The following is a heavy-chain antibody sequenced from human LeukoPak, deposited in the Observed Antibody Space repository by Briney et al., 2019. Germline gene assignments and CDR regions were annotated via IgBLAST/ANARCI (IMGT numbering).Heavy chain of an antibody. J-gene: IGHJ6*03. V-gene: IGHV3-64*01. CDR2: ISSNGGST. CDR3: ARDGLAAADYYYYYMDV. Sequence: GGSLRLPCAASGFTFSSYAMHWVRQAPGKGLEYVSAISSNGGSTYYANSVKGRFTISRDNSKNTLYLQMGSLRAEDMAVYYCARDGLAAADYYYYYMDVWGKGTTVTVSS. D-gene: IGHD6-13*01. CDR1: GFTFSSYA.